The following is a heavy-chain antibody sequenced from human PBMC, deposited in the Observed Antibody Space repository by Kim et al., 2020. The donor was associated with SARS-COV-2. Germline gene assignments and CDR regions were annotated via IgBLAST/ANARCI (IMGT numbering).Heavy chain of an antibody. Sequence: SVKVSCQASGGTLGRYSISWVRQAPGQGLEWMGWVIPILHKANYAQKFQDRVTITADRYTNTAYMELRSLRTEDTAVYYCADSSWNRGFDLWGPGTLVTVSS. D-gene: IGHD6-13*01. J-gene: IGHJ5*02. CDR3: ADSSWNRGFDL. CDR1: GGTLGRYS. CDR2: VIPILHKA. V-gene: IGHV1-69*10.